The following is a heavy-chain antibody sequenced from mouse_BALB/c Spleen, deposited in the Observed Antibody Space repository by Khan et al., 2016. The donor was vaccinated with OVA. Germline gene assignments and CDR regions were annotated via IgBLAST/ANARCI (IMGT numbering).Heavy chain of an antibody. CDR1: GFTFSSYA. J-gene: IGHJ4*01. V-gene: IGHV5-9-1*01. D-gene: IGHD2-2*01. CDR3: ARIYDGYGVSIMDY. Sequence: EVELVESGGGSVKPGGSLKLSCAASGFTFSSYAMSWVRQTPEKRLEWVATISSCGSYTYYPDSVKGRFTISRDNAKNTLYLQMSSLSSEDTAMYYCARIYDGYGVSIMDYWGQGTSVTVSS. CDR2: ISSCGSYT.